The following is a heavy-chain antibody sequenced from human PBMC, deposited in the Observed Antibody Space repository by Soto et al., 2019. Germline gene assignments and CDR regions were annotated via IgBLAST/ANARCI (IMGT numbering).Heavy chain of an antibody. CDR1: GGSISSYY. D-gene: IGHD3-3*01. CDR3: ARSIYVGYYDFRSGYPPYFEY. V-gene: IGHV4-59*01. J-gene: IGHJ4*02. CDR2: IYYSGST. Sequence: SETLSLTCTVSGGSISSYYWSWIRQPPGKGLEWIGYIYYSGSTNYNPSLKSRVTISVDTSKNQFSLKLSSVTAADTAVYYCARSIYVGYYDFRSGYPPYFEYWGQGTLVTVSS.